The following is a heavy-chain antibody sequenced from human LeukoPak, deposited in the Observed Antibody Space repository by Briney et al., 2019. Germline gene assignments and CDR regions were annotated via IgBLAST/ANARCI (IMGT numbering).Heavy chain of an antibody. Sequence: GGSLRLSCAASGFTFSSYAMSWVRQAPGKGLEWVSAISGSGGSTYYADSVKGRFTISRDNSKNTLYLQMNSLRAEDTAVYYCAKAGVGEQWLVYYYFDYWGQGTLVTVSS. D-gene: IGHD6-19*01. CDR1: GFTFSSYA. J-gene: IGHJ4*02. V-gene: IGHV3-23*01. CDR3: AKAGVGEQWLVYYYFDY. CDR2: ISGSGGST.